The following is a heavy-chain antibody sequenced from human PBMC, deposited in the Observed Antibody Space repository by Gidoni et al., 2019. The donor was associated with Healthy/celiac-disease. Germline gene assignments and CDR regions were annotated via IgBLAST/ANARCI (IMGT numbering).Heavy chain of an antibody. CDR1: GYTLTELS. V-gene: IGHV1-24*01. D-gene: IGHD4-17*01. CDR3: ATDWFSPPGFDGDLRAYWYFDL. J-gene: IGHJ2*01. CDR2: FDPEDGET. Sequence: QVQLVQSGAEVKKPGASVKVSCKVSGYTLTELSMHLVRQAPGKGLEWMGGFDPEDGETIYAQKFQGRVTMTEDTSTDTAYMELSSLRSEDTAVYYCATDWFSPPGFDGDLRAYWYFDLWGRGTLVTVSS.